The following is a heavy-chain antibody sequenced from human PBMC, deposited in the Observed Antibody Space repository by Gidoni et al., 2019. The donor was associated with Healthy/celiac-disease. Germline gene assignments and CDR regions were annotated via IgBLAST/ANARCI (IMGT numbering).Heavy chain of an antibody. Sequence: EVQLVESGGGLVKRGGSRRRSCEAAGFTFSNAGMSWVRQAPGKGLEWVCRIKSKTDGGTTDYAAPVKGRFTISRDDSKHTLYLQMNSLKTEDTAVYYCTTDSCYYYSSSGYFYFDYWGQGTLFTVSS. V-gene: IGHV3-15*01. CDR1: GFTFSNAG. CDR2: IKSKTDGGTT. J-gene: IGHJ4*02. D-gene: IGHD3-22*01. CDR3: TTDSCYYYSSSGYFYFDY.